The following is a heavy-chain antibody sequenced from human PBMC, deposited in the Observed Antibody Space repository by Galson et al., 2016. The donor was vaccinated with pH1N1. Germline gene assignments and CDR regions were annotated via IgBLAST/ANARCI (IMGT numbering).Heavy chain of an antibody. CDR1: GYSLTNYW. V-gene: IGHV5-51*01. Sequence: QSGAEVKKPGESLRISCEGFGYSLTNYWIVWVRQTPGKGLEWMGIIYLSDSHTTYSPSFQGQVTISADKSISTAYLERSSLKVSDTATYYCASTRPQFRYFDWQKPHSFDYWGQGTLVTVSS. CDR2: IYLSDSHT. J-gene: IGHJ4*02. D-gene: IGHD3-9*01. CDR3: ASTRPQFRYFDWQKPHSFDY.